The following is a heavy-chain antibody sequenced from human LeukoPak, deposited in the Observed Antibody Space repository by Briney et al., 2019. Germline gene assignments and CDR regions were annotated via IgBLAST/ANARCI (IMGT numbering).Heavy chain of an antibody. CDR3: ARGRRGGYVNWFDP. V-gene: IGHV3-11*01. Sequence: PGGSLRLYCAASGFTFSDYYMSWIRQAPGKGLEWVSYISSSGSTIYYADSVKGRFTISRDNAKNSLYLQMNSLRAEDTAVYYCARGRRGGYVNWFDPWGQGTLVTVSS. CDR1: GFTFSDYY. CDR2: ISSSGSTI. D-gene: IGHD5-18*01. J-gene: IGHJ5*02.